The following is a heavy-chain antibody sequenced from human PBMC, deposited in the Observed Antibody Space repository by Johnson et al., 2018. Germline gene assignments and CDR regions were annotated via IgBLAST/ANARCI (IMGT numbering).Heavy chain of an antibody. D-gene: IGHD4-17*01. CDR2: VYDSGIT. CDR1: GGSISGYY. V-gene: IGHV4-59*01. Sequence: QVQLQESGPGLVKPSETLSLTCTVSGGSISGYYWSWIRQSPGKPPEWLGYVYDSGITHYKPSLRSRLTILVDTSKSQFSLKLTAVTAADTAVYYCARDGCRDGDEGHGYMDVWGKGTTVTVSS. J-gene: IGHJ6*03. CDR3: ARDGCRDGDEGHGYMDV.